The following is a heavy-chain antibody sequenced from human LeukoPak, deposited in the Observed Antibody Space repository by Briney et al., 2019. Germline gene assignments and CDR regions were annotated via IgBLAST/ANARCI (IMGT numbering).Heavy chain of an antibody. V-gene: IGHV3-33*01. D-gene: IGHD4-11*01. J-gene: IGHJ4*01. CDR1: GFIYSHYG. CDR2: IWSDGSNR. Sequence: PGRSLRLSCAASGFIYSHYGMHWVRQAPGTGLEWVAVIWSDGSNRFYAGSVKGRFTISRDNSQNTLFLQMNSLRAEDTAMYYCARDAQRGFDYSNSLEYWGHGTLVTVSS. CDR3: ARDAQRGFDYSNSLEY.